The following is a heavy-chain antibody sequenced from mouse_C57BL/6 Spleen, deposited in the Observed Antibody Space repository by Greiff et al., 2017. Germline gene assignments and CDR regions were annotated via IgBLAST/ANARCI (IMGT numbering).Heavy chain of an antibody. Sequence: EVQVVESGPELVKPGASVKISCKASGYSFTDYNMNWVKQSNGKSLEWIGVINPNYGTTSYNQKFKGKATLTVDQSSSTAYMQLNSLTSEDSAVYYCARGDYYGSSYVGFDYWGQGTTLTVSS. J-gene: IGHJ2*01. CDR3: ARGDYYGSSYVGFDY. D-gene: IGHD1-1*01. CDR2: INPNYGTT. V-gene: IGHV1-39*01. CDR1: GYSFTDYN.